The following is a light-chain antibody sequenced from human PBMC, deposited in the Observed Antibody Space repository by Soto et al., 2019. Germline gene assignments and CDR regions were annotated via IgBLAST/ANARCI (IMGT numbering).Light chain of an antibody. V-gene: IGKV1-12*01. Sequence: DIQMTQSPSSVSASVGDRVTITCRASQDISRYLVWYQQKPGKAPELLIYAASSLRSGVPSRFSGSGSATDFTLTISSLQPEDFATYYCQQANSFPRTFGQGTKVEI. J-gene: IGKJ1*01. CDR1: QDISRY. CDR3: QQANSFPRT. CDR2: AAS.